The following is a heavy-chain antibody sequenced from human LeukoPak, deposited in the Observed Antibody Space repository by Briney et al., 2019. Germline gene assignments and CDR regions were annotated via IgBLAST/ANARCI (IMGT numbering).Heavy chain of an antibody. CDR3: ARAHIVVVPAAILGGGWFDP. CDR1: GGTFSSYA. J-gene: IGHJ5*02. V-gene: IGHV1-69*05. D-gene: IGHD2-2*02. CDR2: IIPIFGTA. Sequence: ASVKVSCKASGGTFSSYAISWVRQAPGQGLEWMGGIIPIFGTANYAQKFQGRVTITTDESTSTAYMELNSLRSEDTAVYYCARAHIVVVPAAILGGGWFDPWGQGTLVTVSS.